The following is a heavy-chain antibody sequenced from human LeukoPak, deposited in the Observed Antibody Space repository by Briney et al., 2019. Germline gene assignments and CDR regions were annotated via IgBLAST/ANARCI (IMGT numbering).Heavy chain of an antibody. D-gene: IGHD3-22*01. CDR2: INPNSGGT. V-gene: IGHV1-2*02. CDR3: ARGGYYDSSGYYYPFDY. Sequence: ASVKVSCKASGYTFTGYYMHWVRQAPGQGLEWMGWINPNSGGTNYAQKFQGRVTMTRDTSISTAYMELSRLRSDDTAVYYCARGGYYDSSGYYYPFDYWGQGTLVTVSS. J-gene: IGHJ4*02. CDR1: GYTFTGYY.